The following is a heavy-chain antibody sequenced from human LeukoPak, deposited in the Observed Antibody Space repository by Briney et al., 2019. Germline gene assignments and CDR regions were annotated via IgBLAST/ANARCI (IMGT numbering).Heavy chain of an antibody. Sequence: SETLSLTCAVYGVSFSGYYWSWIRQPPGKGLEWIGEINHSGSTNYNPSLKSRVTISVDTSKNQFSLKLSSVTAADTAVYYCARPSSGWYGGWFDPWGQGTLVTVSS. D-gene: IGHD6-19*01. CDR1: GVSFSGYY. CDR3: ARPSSGWYGGWFDP. J-gene: IGHJ5*02. CDR2: INHSGST. V-gene: IGHV4-34*01.